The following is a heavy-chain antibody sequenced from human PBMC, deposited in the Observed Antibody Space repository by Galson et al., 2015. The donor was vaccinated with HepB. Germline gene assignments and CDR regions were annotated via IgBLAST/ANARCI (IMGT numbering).Heavy chain of an antibody. J-gene: IGHJ3*02. CDR2: IFPGDSTT. CDR3: ARVGYCSGDSCYTLAALDI. CDR1: GYSFTSYW. D-gene: IGHD2-15*01. Sequence: QSGAEVKKPGESLKISCKGSGYSFTSYWIAWVRQMPGKGLEWMGIIFPGDSTTTNSPSFQGQVTISADKSINTAYLQWSSLKASDTAMYYCARVGYCSGDSCYTLAALDIWGQGTKVTVSS. V-gene: IGHV5-51*01.